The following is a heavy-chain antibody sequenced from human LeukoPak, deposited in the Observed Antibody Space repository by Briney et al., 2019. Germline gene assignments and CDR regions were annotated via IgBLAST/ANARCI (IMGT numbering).Heavy chain of an antibody. CDR2: IIPILGIA. J-gene: IGHJ4*02. CDR3: AKGFSHDSSVDY. CDR1: GGTFSSYA. D-gene: IGHD3-9*01. Sequence: EASVKVSCKASGGTFSSYAISWVRQAPGQGLEWMGRIIPILGIANYAQKFQGRVTITADKSTSTAYMELSSLRSEDTAVYYCAKGFSHDSSVDYWGQGTLVTVSS. V-gene: IGHV1-69*04.